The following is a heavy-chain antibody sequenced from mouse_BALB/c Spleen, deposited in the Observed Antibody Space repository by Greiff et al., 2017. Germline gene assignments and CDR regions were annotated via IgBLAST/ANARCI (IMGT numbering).Heavy chain of an antibody. CDR2: ISNLAYSI. D-gene: IGHD2-14*01. J-gene: IGHJ4*01. V-gene: IGHV5-15*02. CDR1: GFTFSDYG. Sequence: EVHLVESGGGLVQPGGSRKLSCAASGFTFSDYGMAWVRQAPGKGPEWVAFISNLAYSIYYADTVTGRFTISRENAKNTLYLEMSSLRSEDTAMYYCARRYRYDVGAMDYWGQGTSVTVSS. CDR3: ARRYRYDVGAMDY.